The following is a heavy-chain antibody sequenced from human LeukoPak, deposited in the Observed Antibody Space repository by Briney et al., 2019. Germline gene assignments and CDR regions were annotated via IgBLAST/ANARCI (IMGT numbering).Heavy chain of an antibody. J-gene: IGHJ3*02. D-gene: IGHD2-21*02. Sequence: PGGSLRLSCAASGFTFSSYAMSWVRQAPGKGLVWVPRINSDGSSTSYADSVKGRFTISRDNAKNTLYLQMNSLRAEDTAVYYCAREGAYCGGDCPRGDAFDIWGQGTMVTVSS. V-gene: IGHV3-74*01. CDR1: GFTFSSYA. CDR2: INSDGSST. CDR3: AREGAYCGGDCPRGDAFDI.